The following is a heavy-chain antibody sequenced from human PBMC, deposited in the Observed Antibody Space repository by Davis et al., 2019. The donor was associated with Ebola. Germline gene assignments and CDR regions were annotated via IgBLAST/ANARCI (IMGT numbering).Heavy chain of an antibody. CDR3: ARDSIGGYRLFDY. CDR1: GFTFSVYY. Sequence: GESLKISCAASGFTFSVYYMSWIRQAPGKGPEWVSSISSSASYKNYADSVKGRFTISRDDAKKSLYLQMNSLRDEDTAVYYCARDSIGGYRLFDYWGQGTLVTVSS. V-gene: IGHV3-11*06. CDR2: ISSSASYK. J-gene: IGHJ4*02. D-gene: IGHD2/OR15-2a*01.